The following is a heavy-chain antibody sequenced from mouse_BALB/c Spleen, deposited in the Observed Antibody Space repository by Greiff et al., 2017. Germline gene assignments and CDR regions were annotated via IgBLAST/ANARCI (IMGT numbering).Heavy chain of an antibody. V-gene: IGHV1-77*01. J-gene: IGHJ3*01. CDR3: ARRDYGV. D-gene: IGHD1-1*01. CDR2: IYPGSGNT. CDR1: GYTFTDYY. Sequence: VKLQESGAELARPGASVKLSCKASGYTFTDYYINWVKQRTGQGLEWIGEIYPGSGNTYYNEKFKGKATLTADKSSSTAYMQLSSLTSEDSAVYFCARRDYGVWGQGTLVTVSA.